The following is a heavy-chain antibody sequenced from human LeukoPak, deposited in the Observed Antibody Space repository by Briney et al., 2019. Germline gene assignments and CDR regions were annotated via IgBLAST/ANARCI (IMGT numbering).Heavy chain of an antibody. CDR3: ASRKLGNDY. CDR2: IYTSGST. Sequence: SETLSLTCTVSGGSISSGSYYWSWIRQPAGKGLEWIGRIYTSGSTNYNPSLKSRVTISVDTSKNQFSLNLSSVTAADTAVYYCASRKLGNDYWGQGTLVTVSS. J-gene: IGHJ4*02. D-gene: IGHD7-27*01. V-gene: IGHV4-61*02. CDR1: GGSISSGSYY.